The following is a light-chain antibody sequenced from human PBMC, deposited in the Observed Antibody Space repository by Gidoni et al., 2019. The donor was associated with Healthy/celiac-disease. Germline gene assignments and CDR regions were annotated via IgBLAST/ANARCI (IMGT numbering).Light chain of an antibody. CDR1: QSVSSSY. CDR2: GAS. J-gene: IGKJ1*01. V-gene: IGKV3-20*01. CDR3: QQYGSSPWT. Sequence: EIVLTQSPGTRSSSPGERATLSCRASQSVSSSYLAWYQQKPGQAPRRLLYGASSRATGIPDRFGGSGSGTDFTLTISRLEPEDFAVYYCQQYGSSPWTFGQGTKVEIK.